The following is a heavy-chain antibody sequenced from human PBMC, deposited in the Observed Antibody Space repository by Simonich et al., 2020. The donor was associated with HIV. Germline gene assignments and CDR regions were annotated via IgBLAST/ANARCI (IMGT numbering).Heavy chain of an antibody. V-gene: IGHV4-34*01. Sequence: QVQLQQWGAGLLKPSETLSLTCAVYGGPFSGYYWSWIRQPPGKGLEWIGEINHSGSTNYNPSLKSRVTISVDTSKNQFSLKLSSVTAADTAMYYCARGFYQRLYYFDYWGQGTLVTVSS. CDR3: ARGFYQRLYYFDY. J-gene: IGHJ4*02. CDR1: GGPFSGYY. CDR2: INHSGST. D-gene: IGHD2-2*01.